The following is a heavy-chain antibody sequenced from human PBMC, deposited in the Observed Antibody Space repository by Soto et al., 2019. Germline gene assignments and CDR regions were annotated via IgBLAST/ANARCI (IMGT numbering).Heavy chain of an antibody. CDR2: IVPIFGTA. CDR1: GGTFSSYA. D-gene: IGHD6-13*01. Sequence: ASVKVSCKASGGTFSSYAISWVRQAPGQGLEWMGGIVPIFGTANYAQKFQGRVTITADESTSTAYMELSSLRSEDTAVYYCARAPRSGAAAGIWWFDPWGQGTLVTVSS. CDR3: ARAPRSGAAAGIWWFDP. J-gene: IGHJ5*02. V-gene: IGHV1-69*13.